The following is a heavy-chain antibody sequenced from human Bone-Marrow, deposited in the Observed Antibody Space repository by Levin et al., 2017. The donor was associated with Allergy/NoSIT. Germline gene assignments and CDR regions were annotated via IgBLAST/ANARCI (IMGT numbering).Heavy chain of an antibody. V-gene: IGHV3-74*01. CDR2: INSDGSGT. CDR3: ARAWYYFDS. CDR1: GLTFNSYW. Sequence: GESLKISCAASGLTFNSYWMHWVRQAPGKGLVRVSRINSDGSGTDYADSVKGRFSISRDNAKNTLYLQMNSLRAEDTAVYYCARAWYYFDSWGQGTLVTVSS. J-gene: IGHJ4*02.